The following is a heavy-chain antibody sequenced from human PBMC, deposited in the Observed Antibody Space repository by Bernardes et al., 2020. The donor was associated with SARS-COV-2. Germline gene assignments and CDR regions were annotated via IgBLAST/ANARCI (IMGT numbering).Heavy chain of an antibody. CDR3: ARSGYSYGYSYYYYGMDV. D-gene: IGHD5-18*01. CDR2: ISRSGRTL. CDR1: GFTFRDSY. V-gene: IGHV3-11*01. J-gene: IGHJ6*02. Sequence: SLLISCAASGFTFRDSYMSWIRQAPGPGLAWVSYISRSGRTLYYADSVKGRFTISRDNAKNSLYLQMNSLRAEDTAVYYCARSGYSYGYSYYYYGMDVWGQGTTVTVS.